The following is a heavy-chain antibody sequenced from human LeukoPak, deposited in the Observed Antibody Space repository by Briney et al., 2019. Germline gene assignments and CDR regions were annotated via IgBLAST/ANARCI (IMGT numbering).Heavy chain of an antibody. CDR1: GFTFSSYS. CDR3: ASWYDSSGYCWSSDGMDV. J-gene: IGHJ6*02. CDR2: ISSSSSYI. Sequence: PGGSLRLSCAASGFTFSSYSMNWVRQAPGKGLEWVSSISSSSSYIYYADSVKGRFTISRDNAKNSLYLQMNSLRAEDTAVYYCASWYDSSGYCWSSDGMDVWGQGTTVTVSS. V-gene: IGHV3-21*01. D-gene: IGHD3-22*01.